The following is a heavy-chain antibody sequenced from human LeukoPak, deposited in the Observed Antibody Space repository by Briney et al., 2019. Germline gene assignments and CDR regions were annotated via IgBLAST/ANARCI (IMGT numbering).Heavy chain of an antibody. Sequence: GGSLRLSCAASGFTFSSYGMHWVRQAPGKRLEWVAFIRYDGSNKYYADSVKGRFTISRDNSKNTLYLQMNSLRAEDTAVYYCAKDSRYCSSTSCYPAEYFQHWGQGTLVTVSS. D-gene: IGHD2-2*01. J-gene: IGHJ1*01. CDR3: AKDSRYCSSTSCYPAEYFQH. CDR1: GFTFSSYG. V-gene: IGHV3-30*02. CDR2: IRYDGSNK.